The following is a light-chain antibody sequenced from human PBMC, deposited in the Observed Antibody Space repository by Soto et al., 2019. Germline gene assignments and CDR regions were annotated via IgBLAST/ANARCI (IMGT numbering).Light chain of an antibody. CDR2: VAS. CDR3: QQLNSYPFT. J-gene: IGKJ5*01. CDR1: QGITNV. V-gene: IGKV1-9*01. Sequence: DIQLTQSPSFLSSSVGDRFTITFLSSQGITNVLAWYQQKPGKAPKLLIYVASTLQSGVPSRFSGSGSGTEFTLTISSLQPEDFATYFCQQLNSYPFTFGQGTRLEIK.